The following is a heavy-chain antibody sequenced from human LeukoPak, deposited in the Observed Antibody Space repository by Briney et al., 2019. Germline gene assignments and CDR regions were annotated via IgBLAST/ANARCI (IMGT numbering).Heavy chain of an antibody. J-gene: IGHJ3*02. CDR1: GGSISSGDYY. D-gene: IGHD2-21*01. CDR3: ARVLPGYFAFDI. CDR2: IYYSGST. V-gene: IGHV4-30-4*01. Sequence: SQTLSLTCTVSGGSISSGDYYWSWIRQPSGKGLEWIGYIYYSGSTYYNPSLKSRVTISVDTSKNQFSLKLSSVTAADTAVYYCARVLPGYFAFDIWGQGTMVTVSS.